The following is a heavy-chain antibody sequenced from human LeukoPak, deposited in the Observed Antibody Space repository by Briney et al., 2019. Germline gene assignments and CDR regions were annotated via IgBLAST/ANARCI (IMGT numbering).Heavy chain of an antibody. CDR2: IYYSGST. CDR1: GGSISSYY. Sequence: SETLSLTCTVSGGSISSYYWSWIRQPPGKGLEWIGYIYYSGSTNYNPSLKSRVTISVDTSKNQFSLKLSSVTAADTAVYYCARQPVVAATPFYYMDVWGKGAPVTISS. V-gene: IGHV4-59*08. D-gene: IGHD2-15*01. J-gene: IGHJ6*03. CDR3: ARQPVVAATPFYYMDV.